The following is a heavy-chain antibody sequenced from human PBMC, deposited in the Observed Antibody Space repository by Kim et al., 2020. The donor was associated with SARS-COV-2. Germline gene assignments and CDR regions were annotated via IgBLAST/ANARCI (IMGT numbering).Heavy chain of an antibody. D-gene: IGHD3-22*01. V-gene: IGHV1-18*01. CDR3: ARAYYYDSSGYLFDY. J-gene: IGHJ4*02. Sequence: LLGRVTMTTDTSTSTAYLELRSLRSDDTAVYYCARAYYYDSSGYLFDYWGQGTLVTVSS.